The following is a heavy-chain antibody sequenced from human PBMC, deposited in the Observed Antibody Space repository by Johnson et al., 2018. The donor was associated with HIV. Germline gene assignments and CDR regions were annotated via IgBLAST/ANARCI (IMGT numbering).Heavy chain of an antibody. D-gene: IGHD6-6*01. Sequence: VQLVESGGGLVQPGGSLRLSCAASGFTFSSYDMHWVRQATGKGLEWVSAIGTAGDTYYPGSVKGRFTISRDNSKNTLHLQMNSLRAEDTAVYYCARATYSNSKAHAFDIWGQGTMVTVSS. CDR2: IGTAGDT. CDR1: GFTFSSYD. CDR3: ARATYSNSKAHAFDI. V-gene: IGHV3-13*01. J-gene: IGHJ3*02.